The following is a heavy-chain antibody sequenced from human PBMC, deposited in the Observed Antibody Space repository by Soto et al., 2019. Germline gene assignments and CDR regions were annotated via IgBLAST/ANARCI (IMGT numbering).Heavy chain of an antibody. J-gene: IGHJ5*02. CDR2: IYYSGST. CDR3: ARGVVVAATFWFDP. V-gene: IGHV4-39*07. D-gene: IGHD2-15*01. CDR1: GGSISSSSYY. Sequence: SETLSLTCTVSGGSISSSSYYWGWIRQPPGKGLEWIGSIYYSGSTYYNPSLKSRVTISVDTSKNQFSLKLSSVTAAGTAVYYCARGVVVAATFWFDPWGQGTLVTVSS.